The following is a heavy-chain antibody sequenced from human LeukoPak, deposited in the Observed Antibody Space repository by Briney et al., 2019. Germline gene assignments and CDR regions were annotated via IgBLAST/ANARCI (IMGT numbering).Heavy chain of an antibody. Sequence: GGSLRLSCAASGSTLSDYAMTWVRQAPGKGLEWVSSISGSGGSTYYAGSVKGRFTMSRDNSQNTLHLQMNSLRAEDTAVYYCARGLTYYYDSDGYYWAFWGQGTLVTVSS. CDR2: ISGSGGST. V-gene: IGHV3-23*01. CDR3: ARGLTYYYDSDGYYWAF. CDR1: GSTLSDYA. J-gene: IGHJ4*02. D-gene: IGHD3-22*01.